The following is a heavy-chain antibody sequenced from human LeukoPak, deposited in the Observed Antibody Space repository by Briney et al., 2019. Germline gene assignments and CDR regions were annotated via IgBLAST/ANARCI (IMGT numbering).Heavy chain of an antibody. CDR3: ARGGPYFYNSGTKGVDFDY. D-gene: IGHD3-10*01. J-gene: IGHJ4*02. CDR2: ISYDGSNK. V-gene: IGHV3-30*04. Sequence: GGSLRLSCAASGFTFSSYAMHWVRQAPGKGLEWVAVISYDGSNKYYADSVKGRFTISRDNSKNTLYLQMNSLRAEDTAVYYCARGGPYFYNSGTKGVDFDYWGQGTLVTVSS. CDR1: GFTFSSYA.